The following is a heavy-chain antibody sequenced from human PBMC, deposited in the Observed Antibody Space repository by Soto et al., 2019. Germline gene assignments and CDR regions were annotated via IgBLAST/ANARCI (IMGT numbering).Heavy chain of an antibody. D-gene: IGHD6-13*01. CDR2: IRSKAYGGTT. Sequence: GGSLRLSCTASGFTFGDYAMSWFRQAPGKGLEWVGFIRSKAYGGTTEYAASVKGRFTISRDDSKSIAYLQMNSLKTEDTAVYYCTRDPISSSWYGPTSAKFDYWGQGTLVTVSS. CDR1: GFTFGDYA. V-gene: IGHV3-49*03. CDR3: TRDPISSSWYGPTSAKFDY. J-gene: IGHJ4*02.